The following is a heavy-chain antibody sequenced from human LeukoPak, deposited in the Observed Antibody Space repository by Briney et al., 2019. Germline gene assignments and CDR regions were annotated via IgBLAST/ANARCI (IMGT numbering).Heavy chain of an antibody. J-gene: IGHJ4*02. CDR3: ARDRLGGATPYFDY. CDR1: GFTLSGHS. CDR2: ISSSGTIE. V-gene: IGHV3-48*04. Sequence: GGSLRLSCAASGFTLSGHSMNWVRQTPGKGLEWVSYISSSGTIEFYADSVKGRFAISRGNGKNALYLQMNSLRAEDTAVYYCARDRLGGATPYFDYWGQGTLVTVSS. D-gene: IGHD1-26*01.